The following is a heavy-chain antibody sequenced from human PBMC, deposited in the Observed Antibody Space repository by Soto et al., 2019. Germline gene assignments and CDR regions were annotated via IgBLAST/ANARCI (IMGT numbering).Heavy chain of an antibody. CDR3: WVAAAQDF. Sequence: GGSLRLSCTASGFMFGSHGMHWVRQAPGKGLEWVAFVSDEGSDKFYADSVKGRVTVSRDNPRNTLYLQMDSLRVDDSAVYFCWVAAAQDFWGQGTRVTVSP. D-gene: IGHD2-15*01. CDR1: GFMFGSHG. CDR2: VSDEGSDK. J-gene: IGHJ4*01. V-gene: IGHV3-30*03.